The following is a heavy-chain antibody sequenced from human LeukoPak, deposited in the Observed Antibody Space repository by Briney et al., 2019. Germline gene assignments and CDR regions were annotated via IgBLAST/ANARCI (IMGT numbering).Heavy chain of an antibody. Sequence: SETLSLTCTVSGGSISSDYWSWIRQPPGKGLEWIGNIYYSGSTNYNPSLNSRVTISLDASKNQLSLNLNSVTAADTAVYYCVGTTRWLAFDYWGQGVLVTVSS. CDR1: GGSISSDY. CDR3: VGTTRWLAFDY. CDR2: IYYSGST. D-gene: IGHD5-24*01. J-gene: IGHJ4*02. V-gene: IGHV4-59*01.